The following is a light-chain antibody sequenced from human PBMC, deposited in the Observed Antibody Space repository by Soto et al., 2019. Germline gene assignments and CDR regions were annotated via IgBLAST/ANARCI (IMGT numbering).Light chain of an antibody. CDR3: MQGTRWLWT. V-gene: IGKV2-30*01. Sequence: DVVLTQSPLSLPVALGQPASISCRSSQSLVFSDGNTYLSWFQQRPGQSPRRLIYKVSNRDSGVPDRFSGSGSGTEFTLKISRVEAEDVGVYYCMQGTRWLWTFGQGTKVEIK. CDR1: QSLVFSDGNTY. CDR2: KVS. J-gene: IGKJ1*01.